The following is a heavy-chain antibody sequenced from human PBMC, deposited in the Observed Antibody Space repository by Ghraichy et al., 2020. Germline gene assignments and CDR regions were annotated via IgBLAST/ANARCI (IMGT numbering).Heavy chain of an antibody. J-gene: IGHJ6*02. D-gene: IGHD4-23*01. Sequence: GESLNISCVGSGFTFSAYSMNWVRQSPGKGLEWLSYITTNSRTKSYGDSVKGRFTISRDNAQNSLYLQMNSLRDEDTAVYYCARASTVVRFFYFAGMDVLGQGTTVTVS. CDR3: ARASTVVRFFYFAGMDV. CDR1: GFTFSAYS. CDR2: ITTNSRTK. V-gene: IGHV3-48*02.